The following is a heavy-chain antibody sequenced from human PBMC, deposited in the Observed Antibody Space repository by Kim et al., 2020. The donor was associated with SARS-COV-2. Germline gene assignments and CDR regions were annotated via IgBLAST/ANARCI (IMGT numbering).Heavy chain of an antibody. D-gene: IGHD6-19*01. V-gene: IGHV4-4*02. CDR3: ARGYSSVWYGHYYYGMDV. J-gene: IGHJ6*02. CDR1: GGSISSSNC. CDR2: IYHSGST. Sequence: SETLSLTCAVSGGSISSSNCWSWVRQPPGKRLEWIGEIYHSGSTNYNPSRKSRVTISVDKSKNQSSLKLSSVTAADTAVYYCARGYSSVWYGHYYYGMDVWGQGTTVTVSS.